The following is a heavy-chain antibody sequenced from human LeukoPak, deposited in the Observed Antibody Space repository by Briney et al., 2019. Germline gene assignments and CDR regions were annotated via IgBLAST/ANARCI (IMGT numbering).Heavy chain of an antibody. V-gene: IGHV1-18*01. CDR2: ISAYNGNT. J-gene: IGHJ3*02. Sequence: ASVKVSCKASGYTFTSYDISWVRQAPGQGLEWMGWISAYNGNTNYAQKLQGRVTMTTDTSTSTAYMELRSLRSDDTAVYYCARAPTYYYDSSGYSGDAFDIWGQGTMVTVSS. CDR1: GYTFTSYD. D-gene: IGHD3-22*01. CDR3: ARAPTYYYDSSGYSGDAFDI.